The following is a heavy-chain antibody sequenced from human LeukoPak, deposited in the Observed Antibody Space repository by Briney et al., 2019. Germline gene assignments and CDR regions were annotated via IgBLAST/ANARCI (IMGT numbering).Heavy chain of an antibody. J-gene: IGHJ5*02. CDR3: ARDSVAAAANNWCDP. CDR1: GGSFSGYY. CDR2: IYYSGST. Sequence: PSETLSLTCAVYGGSFSGYYWSWIRQPPGKGLEWIGSIYYSGSTYYNPSLKSRVTISVDTSKNQFSLKLSSVTAADTAVYYCARDSVAAAANNWCDPWGQGTLVTVSS. D-gene: IGHD6-13*01. V-gene: IGHV4-34*01.